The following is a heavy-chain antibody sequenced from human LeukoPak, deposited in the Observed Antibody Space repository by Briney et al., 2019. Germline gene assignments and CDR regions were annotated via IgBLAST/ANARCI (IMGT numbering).Heavy chain of an antibody. Sequence: TLSLNCSVSGGSITSGGYYWSWICQHPGKGLEWIGYINYRGSPDYNPSLKSRLSISLDTSRNQFSLKLTSVTAADTAVYYCARDVPKRAPYGVDVWGQGTTVTVSS. V-gene: IGHV4-31*03. CDR2: INYRGSP. D-gene: IGHD2-2*01. J-gene: IGHJ6*02. CDR1: GGSITSGGYY. CDR3: ARDVPKRAPYGVDV.